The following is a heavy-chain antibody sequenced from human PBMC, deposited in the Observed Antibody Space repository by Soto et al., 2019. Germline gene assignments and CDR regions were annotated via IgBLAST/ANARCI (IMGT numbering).Heavy chain of an antibody. CDR2: ISHSGSI. V-gene: IGHV4-59*01. D-gene: IGHD3-9*01. CDR1: GGSISSSY. J-gene: IGHJ3*01. CDR3: ASWNFVILPGYSASDL. Sequence: SETLCLTCTVSGGSISSSYGSWLRQLPGKGLEYIGFISHSGSINYSPSLQSRVTISLDTSKNRLSLKLSSVTAADTAVYYCASWNFVILPGYSASDLCCQAIMVTVS.